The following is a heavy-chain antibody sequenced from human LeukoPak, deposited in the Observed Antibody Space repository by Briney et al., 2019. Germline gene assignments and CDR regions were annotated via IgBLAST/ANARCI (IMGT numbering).Heavy chain of an antibody. CDR1: GFTFSSSA. V-gene: IGHV3-30*04. CDR2: ISYDGSKK. CDR3: ARSRSASTSGWYGYFDN. J-gene: IGHJ4*02. D-gene: IGHD6-19*01. Sequence: QPGRSLRLSCAASGFTFSSSAMQWVRQAPGKGLEWVAVISYDGSKKYYADSVKGRFTISRDDSKNTLYLQMNSLRGEDRAVYYCARSRSASTSGWYGYFDNWGRRTLVTVSS.